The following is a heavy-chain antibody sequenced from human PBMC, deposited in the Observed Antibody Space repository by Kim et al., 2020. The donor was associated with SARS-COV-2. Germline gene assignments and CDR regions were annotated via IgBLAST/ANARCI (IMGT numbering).Heavy chain of an antibody. Sequence: GGSLRLSCAASGFTFSSYAMSWVRQAPGKGLEWVSAISGSGGSTYYADSVKGRFTISRDNSKNTLYLQMNSLRAEDTAVYYCARGNWPRQPRGGMDVWGQGTTVTVSS. J-gene: IGHJ6*02. CDR1: GFTFSSYA. V-gene: IGHV3-23*01. D-gene: IGHD1-1*01. CDR2: ISGSGGST. CDR3: ARGNWPRQPRGGMDV.